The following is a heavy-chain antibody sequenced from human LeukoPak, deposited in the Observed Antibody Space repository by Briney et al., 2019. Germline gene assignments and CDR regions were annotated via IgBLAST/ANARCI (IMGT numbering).Heavy chain of an antibody. CDR1: GGSISSSSYY. V-gene: IGHV4-39*01. D-gene: IGHD1-26*01. CDR3: ARAQSGSYRSFDY. J-gene: IGHJ4*02. Sequence: SETLSLTCTVYGGSISSSSYYWGWIRQPPGKGLEWSGSIYYSGSTYYKPSLKSRVTISVDTSKNQFSLKLSSVTAADTAVYYCARAQSGSYRSFDYWGQGTLVAVSS. CDR2: IYYSGST.